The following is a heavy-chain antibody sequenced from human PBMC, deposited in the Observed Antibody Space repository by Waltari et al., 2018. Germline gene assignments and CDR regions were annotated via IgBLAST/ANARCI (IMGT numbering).Heavy chain of an antibody. CDR2: IIPIFGTA. V-gene: IGHV1-69*12. D-gene: IGHD5-12*01. J-gene: IGHJ6*02. Sequence: QVQLVQSGAEVKKPGSSVKVSCKASGGTFSSYAISWVRQAPGQGLEWMGGIIPIFGTANSEQKFQGRVTITADESTSTAYMELSSLRSEDTAVYYCARGVATIRSYYYYGMDVWGQGTTVTVSS. CDR1: GGTFSSYA. CDR3: ARGVATIRSYYYYGMDV.